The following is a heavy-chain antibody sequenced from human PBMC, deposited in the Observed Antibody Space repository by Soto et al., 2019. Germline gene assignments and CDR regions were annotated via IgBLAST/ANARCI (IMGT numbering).Heavy chain of an antibody. J-gene: IGHJ5*02. D-gene: IGHD3-22*01. Sequence: QVQLVQSGAEVKKPGSSVKVSCKASGGTFSSYAISWVRQAPGQGLEWWGGIIPIFGTANYAQKFQGRVTITADESTSTAYMELSSLRSEDTAVYYCARSGLYYYDSSDWFDPWGQGTLVTVSS. CDR3: ARSGLYYYDSSDWFDP. V-gene: IGHV1-69*12. CDR1: GGTFSSYA. CDR2: IIPIFGTA.